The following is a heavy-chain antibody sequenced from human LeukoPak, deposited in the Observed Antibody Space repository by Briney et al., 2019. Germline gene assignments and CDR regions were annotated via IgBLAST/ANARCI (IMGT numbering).Heavy chain of an antibody. V-gene: IGHV4-34*01. CDR3: ARRVRLTGTTGIDY. CDR2: INHSVST. Sequence: SETLSLTCAVYGGSLSGYYWSWIRQPPGKGLEWIGEINHSVSTNYNPSLKSRFTISVDTPKTQSSRKRGSLTAADTAVFYCARRVRLTGTTGIDYWGQGTLGTVSS. CDR1: GGSLSGYY. D-gene: IGHD1-20*01. J-gene: IGHJ4*02.